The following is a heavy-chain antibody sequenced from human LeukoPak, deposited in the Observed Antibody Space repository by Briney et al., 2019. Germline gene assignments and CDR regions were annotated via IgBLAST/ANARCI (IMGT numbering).Heavy chain of an antibody. Sequence: PGGSLRLSCAASGFTFSSYEMNWVRQAPGKGLEWVSAISGSGGSTYYADSVKGRFTISRDNSKNTLYLQMNSLRAEDTAVYYCAKEGGYSGYDSLDYWGQGTLVTVSS. CDR1: GFTFSSYE. V-gene: IGHV3-23*01. CDR2: ISGSGGST. D-gene: IGHD5-12*01. J-gene: IGHJ4*02. CDR3: AKEGGYSGYDSLDY.